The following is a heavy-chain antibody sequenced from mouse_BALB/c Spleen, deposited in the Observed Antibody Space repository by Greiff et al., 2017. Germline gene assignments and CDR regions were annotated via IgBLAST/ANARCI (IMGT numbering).Heavy chain of an antibody. J-gene: IGHJ3*01. CDR1: GYTFTSYW. D-gene: IGHD1-1*01. V-gene: IGHV14-4*02. CDR2: IDPENGDT. CDR3: NGNYYGSRGGFAY. Sequence: EVQLQQPGAELVRPGASVKLSCKASGYTFTSYWMNWVKQRPEQGLVWIGRIDPENGDTEYAPKFQGKATMTADTSSNTAYLQLSSLTSEDTAVYYCNGNYYGSRGGFAYWGQGTLVTVSA.